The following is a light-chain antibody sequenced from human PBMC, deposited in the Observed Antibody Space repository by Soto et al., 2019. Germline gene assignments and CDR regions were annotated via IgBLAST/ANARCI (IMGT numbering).Light chain of an antibody. J-gene: IGKJ4*01. CDR3: QQHKDYPLT. CDR1: QSISSW. CDR2: KAS. Sequence: DIQMSDAHATRSASVGDRVTITCRASQSISSWLAWYQQKPGKAPKFLIYKASTLESGVPSRFIGSGSGTEFTSTVCSVQPEDFATYYCQQHKDYPLTFGGGTKVDIK. V-gene: IGKV1-5*03.